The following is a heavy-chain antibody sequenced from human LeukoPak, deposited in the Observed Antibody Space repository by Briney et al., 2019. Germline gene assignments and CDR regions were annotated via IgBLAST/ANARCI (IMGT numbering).Heavy chain of an antibody. CDR1: GFTFSSYG. Sequence: GGSLRLSYAASGFTFSSYGMHWVRQAPGKGLEWVAVIWYDGSNKYYADSVKGRFTISRDNSKNTLYLQMNSLRAEDTAVYYCARDRAMPGYGMDVWGQGTTVTVSS. J-gene: IGHJ6*02. CDR2: IWYDGSNK. D-gene: IGHD2-2*01. CDR3: ARDRAMPGYGMDV. V-gene: IGHV3-33*01.